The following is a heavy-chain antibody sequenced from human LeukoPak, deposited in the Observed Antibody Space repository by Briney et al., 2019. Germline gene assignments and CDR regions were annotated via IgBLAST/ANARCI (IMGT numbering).Heavy chain of an antibody. V-gene: IGHV4-61*02. CDR2: IYTSGST. CDR1: GGSISSGSYY. D-gene: IGHD3-10*01. Sequence: PSETLSLTCTVSGGSISSGSYYWSWIRQPAGKGLEWIGRIYTSGSTNYNPSLKSRVTISVDTSKNQFSLKLSSVTAADTAVYYCARGRILLWFGELLPAYMDVWGKGTTVTISS. J-gene: IGHJ6*03. CDR3: ARGRILLWFGELLPAYMDV.